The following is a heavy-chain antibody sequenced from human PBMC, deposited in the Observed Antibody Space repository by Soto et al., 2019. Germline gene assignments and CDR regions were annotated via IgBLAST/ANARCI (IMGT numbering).Heavy chain of an antibody. Sequence: SETLSLTCTVSGGSISSSDFYWGWLRQTPGKGLEWIGSMYYSGTTNYNPSLKSRVTISVDTSKNQFSLKLSSVTAADTAVYYCARGGTTEPVEFDYWAQGTLVTVSS. CDR3: ARGGTTEPVEFDY. J-gene: IGHJ4*02. CDR1: GGSISSSDFY. CDR2: MYYSGTT. D-gene: IGHD1-7*01. V-gene: IGHV4-39*07.